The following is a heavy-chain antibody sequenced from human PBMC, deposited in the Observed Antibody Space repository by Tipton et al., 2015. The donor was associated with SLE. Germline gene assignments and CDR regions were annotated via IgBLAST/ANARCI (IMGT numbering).Heavy chain of an antibody. Sequence: TLSLTCTVSGGSISSYYWSWIRQPAGKGLEWIGRIYTSGSTNYNPPLKGRVTMSVDTSKNQFSLKLSSVTAADTAVYYCARGGYSYGWDYWGQGTLVTVSS. D-gene: IGHD5-18*01. J-gene: IGHJ4*02. CDR1: GGSISSYY. CDR3: ARGGYSYGWDY. V-gene: IGHV4-4*07. CDR2: IYTSGST.